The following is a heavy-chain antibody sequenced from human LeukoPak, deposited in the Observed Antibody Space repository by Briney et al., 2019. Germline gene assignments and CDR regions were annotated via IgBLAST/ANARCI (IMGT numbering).Heavy chain of an antibody. CDR2: IYTSGST. J-gene: IGHJ6*03. V-gene: IGHV4-4*07. CDR3: ARDIAMVRGVTHFYYYYMDV. D-gene: IGHD3-10*01. Sequence: SETLSLTCTVSGGSISSYYWSWIRQPAGKGLEWIGRIYTSGSTNYNPSLKSRVTMSVDTSKNQFSLKLSSVTAADTAVYYCARDIAMVRGVTHFYYYYMDVWGKGTTVTVSS. CDR1: GGSISSYY.